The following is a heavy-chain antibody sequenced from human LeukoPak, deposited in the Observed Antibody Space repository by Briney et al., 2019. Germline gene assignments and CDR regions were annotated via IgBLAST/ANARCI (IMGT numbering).Heavy chain of an antibody. CDR3: ARMGSGLFDY. J-gene: IGHJ4*02. Sequence: PSETLSLTCAVFGGSFSGYYWSWVRQPPGKGLEWIGEIVHSGSINYNPSLTSRVTISVDTSKNHFSLELTSVTAADTAVYFCARMGSGLFDYWGQGTLVTVSS. V-gene: IGHV4-34*12. CDR2: IVHSGSI. CDR1: GGSFSGYY. D-gene: IGHD6-19*01.